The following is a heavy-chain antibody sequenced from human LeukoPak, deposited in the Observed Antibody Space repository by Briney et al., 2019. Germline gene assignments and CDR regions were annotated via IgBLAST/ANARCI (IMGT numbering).Heavy chain of an antibody. Sequence: GGSLRLSCAASGFTFSTYGIHWVRQAPGKGLEWVAFIRYDGTNKWYADSVKGRFTISRDNSKNMLYLQMNSLRAEDTAVYHCAKDRDYGDYPSAYYYYMNVWGKGTTVTVSS. CDR2: IRYDGTNK. V-gene: IGHV3-30*02. CDR1: GFTFSTYG. CDR3: AKDRDYGDYPSAYYYYMNV. J-gene: IGHJ6*03. D-gene: IGHD4-17*01.